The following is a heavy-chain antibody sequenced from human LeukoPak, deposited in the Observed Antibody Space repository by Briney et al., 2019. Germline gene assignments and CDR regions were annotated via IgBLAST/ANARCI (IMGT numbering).Heavy chain of an antibody. D-gene: IGHD3/OR15-3a*01. CDR3: VRSPDWAFFDL. CDR2: IHSTGAYI. V-gene: IGHV3-74*01. CDR1: GLSFSTSY. J-gene: IGHJ4*02. Sequence: GGSLRLSCEASGLSFSTSYMHWVRQAPGKGLVWVSRIHSTGAYIDYADSVKGRFTISRDNAKNTLYLQMNSLRAEDTAVYFCVRSPDWAFFDLWGQGALVTVSS.